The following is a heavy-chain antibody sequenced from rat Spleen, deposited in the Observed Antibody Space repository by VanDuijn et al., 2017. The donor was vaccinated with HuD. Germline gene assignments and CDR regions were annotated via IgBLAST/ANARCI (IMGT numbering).Heavy chain of an antibody. V-gene: IGHV5S13*01. CDR3: GRAATEGLDY. D-gene: IGHD1-11*01. CDR1: GFTFSNYG. CDR2: ISSGGGDT. J-gene: IGHJ2*01. Sequence: EVRLVESGGGLVQPGRSMKLSCAASGFTFSNYGMAWVRQAPKKGLEWVASISSGGGDTYYPDSVRGRFTISRDNAQNTLYLQMNKLGSEDTAIYYCGRAATEGLDYWGQGVMVTVSS.